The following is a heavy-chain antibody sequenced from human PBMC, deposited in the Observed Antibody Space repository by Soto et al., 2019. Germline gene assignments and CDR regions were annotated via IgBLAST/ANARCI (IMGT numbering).Heavy chain of an antibody. CDR3: ARDQAIFGVEFYYYYYGMDV. D-gene: IGHD3-3*01. J-gene: IGHJ6*02. CDR2: IYYSGST. CDR1: GGSISSGDYY. Sequence: SETLSLTCTVSGGSISSGDYYWSWIRQPPGKGLEWIGYIYYSGSTYYNPSLKSRVTISVDTSKNQFSLKLSSVTAADTAVYYCARDQAIFGVEFYYYYYGMDVWGQGTTVT. V-gene: IGHV4-30-4*02.